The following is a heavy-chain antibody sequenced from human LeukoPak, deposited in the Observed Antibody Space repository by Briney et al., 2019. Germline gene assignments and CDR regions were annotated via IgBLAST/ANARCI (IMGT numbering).Heavy chain of an antibody. V-gene: IGHV1-2*02. CDR1: GYTFTGYY. CDR3: ARVLDGDYVYFQH. J-gene: IGHJ1*01. CDR2: INPNSGGT. Sequence: ASVKVSCKASGYTFTGYYMHWARQAPGQGLEWMGWINPNSGGTNYAQKFQGRVTMTRDTSISTAYMELSRLRSDDTAVYYCARVLDGDYVYFQHWGQGTLVTVSS. D-gene: IGHD4-17*01.